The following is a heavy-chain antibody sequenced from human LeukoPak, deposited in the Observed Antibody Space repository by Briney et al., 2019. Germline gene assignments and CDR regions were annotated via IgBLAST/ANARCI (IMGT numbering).Heavy chain of an antibody. Sequence: PSETLSLTCAVYGGSFSGYYWSWIRQPPGKGLEWIGEINHSGSTNYNPSLKSRVTISVDTSKNQFSLKLSSVTAADTAVYYCARGRITIFGVVIIGNNWFDPWGQGTLVTVSS. CDR1: GGSFSGYY. CDR3: ARGRITIFGVVIIGNNWFDP. D-gene: IGHD3-3*01. V-gene: IGHV4-34*01. J-gene: IGHJ5*02. CDR2: INHSGST.